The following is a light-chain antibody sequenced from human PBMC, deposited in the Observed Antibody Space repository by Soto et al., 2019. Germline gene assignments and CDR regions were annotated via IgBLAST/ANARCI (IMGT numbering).Light chain of an antibody. CDR2: GAS. CDR3: QQYGSSPRYT. CDR1: QSVSSSY. Sequence: EIVLTQSPGTLSLSPGERATLSCRASQSVSSSYLAWYQQKPGQAPRLLIYGASSRATGIPDRFSGSGSGTDFTLTINRLELEDFAVYYCQQYGSSPRYTFGQGTKLEIK. V-gene: IGKV3-20*01. J-gene: IGKJ2*01.